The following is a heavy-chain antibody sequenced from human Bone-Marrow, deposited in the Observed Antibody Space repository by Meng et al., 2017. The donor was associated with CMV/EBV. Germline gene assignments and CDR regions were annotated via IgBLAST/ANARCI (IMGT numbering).Heavy chain of an antibody. Sequence: SVKVSCKASGGTFSSYAINWVRQAPGQGLEWMGGIIPIFGTANYAHAEKFQGRVTITTDESTTTGYMELSSLRSEDTAVYYCARDIAVAGTGVGVESRNWFDPWGQGTLVTVSS. V-gene: IGHV1-69*05. CDR2: IIPIFGTA. J-gene: IGHJ5*02. CDR1: GGTFSSYA. CDR3: ARDIAVAGTGVGVESRNWFDP. D-gene: IGHD6-19*01.